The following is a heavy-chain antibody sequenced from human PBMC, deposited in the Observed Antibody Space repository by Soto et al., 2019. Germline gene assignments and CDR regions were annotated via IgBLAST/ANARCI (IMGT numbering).Heavy chain of an antibody. V-gene: IGHV4-59*01. CDR3: ARAHAPTLPFDY. D-gene: IGHD2-15*01. CDR2: IFHSGNA. J-gene: IGHJ4*01. Sequence: SETLSLTCTVSGGSIRNVYWSWIRQPPGKGLEWIGFIFHSGNAKYNSSLKSRVTISVDTSKNQFSLSLDSVTAADTAVYFCARAHAPTLPFDYWGQGTLVTVSS. CDR1: GGSIRNVY.